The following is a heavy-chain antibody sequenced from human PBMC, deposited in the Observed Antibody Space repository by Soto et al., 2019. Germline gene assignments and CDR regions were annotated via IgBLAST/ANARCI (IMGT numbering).Heavy chain of an antibody. CDR3: AHVYGGYDNFDY. CDR2: IYWDDDK. CDR1: GFSLSTSGVG. V-gene: IGHV2-5*02. J-gene: IGHJ4*02. D-gene: IGHD5-12*01. Sequence: QITLKESGPTLVKPTQTLTLTCTFSGFSLSTSGVGVGWIRQPPGKALEWLALIYWDDDKRYSPSPKSRLTTSKYXSKNQVVLTMTTSDPVDTATYSVAHVYGGYDNFDYWGQGTLVTVSS.